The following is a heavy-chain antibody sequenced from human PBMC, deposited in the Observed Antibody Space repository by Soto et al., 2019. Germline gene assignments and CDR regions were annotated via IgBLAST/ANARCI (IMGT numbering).Heavy chain of an antibody. Sequence: QVQLQESGPGLVKPSGTLSLTCAVSGDSVSSPYYWCWVRQPPGKGLEWIGEVFPTGTTSYTPSLRSLVPISMDKSINQFSLDLSSVTAADTAVYYCARSAGWYAIHAWGPGTLVIVSS. V-gene: IGHV4-4*02. CDR3: ARSAGWYAIHA. CDR1: GDSVSSPYY. J-gene: IGHJ5*02. D-gene: IGHD6-19*01. CDR2: VFPTGTT.